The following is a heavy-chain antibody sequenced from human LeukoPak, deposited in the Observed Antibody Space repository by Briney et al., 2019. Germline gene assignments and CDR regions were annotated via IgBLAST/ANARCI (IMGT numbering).Heavy chain of an antibody. D-gene: IGHD6-13*01. CDR1: GFTFSSYA. V-gene: IGHV3-30-3*01. Sequence: GGSLRLSCAASGFTFSSYAMHWVCQAPGKGLEWVAVISYDGGNKYYADSVKGRFTISRDNSKNTLYLQMNSLRAEDTAVYYCAAGEQLIIDYWGQGTLVTVSS. CDR3: AAGEQLIIDY. J-gene: IGHJ4*02. CDR2: ISYDGGNK.